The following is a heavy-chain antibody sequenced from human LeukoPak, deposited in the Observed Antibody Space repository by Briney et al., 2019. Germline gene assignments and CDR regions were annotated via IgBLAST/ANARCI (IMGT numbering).Heavy chain of an antibody. CDR1: GGSFSGYC. J-gene: IGHJ5*02. Sequence: SETLSLTCAVYGGSFSGYCWSWIRQPPGKGLEWIGEINHSGSTNYNPSLKSRVTISVDTSKNQFSLKLSSVTAADTAVYYCARRGRLRFLEWLLWWFDPWGQGTLVTVSS. CDR3: ARRGRLRFLEWLLWWFDP. V-gene: IGHV4-34*01. CDR2: INHSGST. D-gene: IGHD3-3*01.